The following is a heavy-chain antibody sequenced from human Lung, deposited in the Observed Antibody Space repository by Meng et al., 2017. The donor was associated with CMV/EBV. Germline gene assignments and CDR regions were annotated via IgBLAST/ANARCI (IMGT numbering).Heavy chain of an antibody. D-gene: IGHD1-1*01. Sequence: SLPSSPVGGVWIRQPTGKALEWLAFIYWDDDKRYNPSLKNRLTITKDAPKNQVVLTMTNMDPADTGTYHCVHRKDYSGNWNGGSADFWGQGALVTVSS. V-gene: IGHV2-5*02. CDR1: SLPSSPVG. CDR2: IYWDDDK. J-gene: IGHJ4*02. CDR3: VHRKDYSGNWNGGSADF.